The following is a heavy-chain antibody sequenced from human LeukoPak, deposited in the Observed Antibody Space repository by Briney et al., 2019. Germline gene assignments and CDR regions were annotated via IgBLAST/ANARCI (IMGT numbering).Heavy chain of an antibody. J-gene: IGHJ3*02. V-gene: IGHV1-18*01. Sequence: ASVKVSCKASGYTFTSYGISWVRQAPGQGLEWMGWISAYNGNTNYAQKLQGRVTMTTDTSTSTAYMELRSLRSDDTAVYYCARVRGRKRQIAVVRAFDIWGRGTMVTVSS. D-gene: IGHD6-19*01. CDR3: ARVRGRKRQIAVVRAFDI. CDR2: ISAYNGNT. CDR1: GYTFTSYG.